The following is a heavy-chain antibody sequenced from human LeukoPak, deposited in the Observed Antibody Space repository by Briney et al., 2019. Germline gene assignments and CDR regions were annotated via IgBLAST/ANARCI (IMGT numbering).Heavy chain of an antibody. D-gene: IGHD2-2*01. CDR3: ARPAEYCSRTSCYSGDFEY. J-gene: IGHJ4*02. CDR2: INSDGSST. V-gene: IGHV3-74*01. CDR1: GFTFSSYW. Sequence: GGSLRLSCAASGFTFSSYWMHWVRQAPGKGLVWVSRINSDGSSTSYADSVKGRFTISRDNAKNTLYLQMNSLRAEDTAVYYCARPAEYCSRTSCYSGDFEYWGQGTLVTVSS.